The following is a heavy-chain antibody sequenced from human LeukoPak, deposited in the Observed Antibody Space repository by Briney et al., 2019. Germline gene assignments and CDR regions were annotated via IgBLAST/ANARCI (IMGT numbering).Heavy chain of an antibody. V-gene: IGHV3-21*01. D-gene: IGHD3-3*01. CDR2: ISGGSGYI. CDR1: GFTFSSYS. J-gene: IGHJ6*03. Sequence: GGSLRLSCAASGFTFSSYSMNWVRQAPGKGLEWVSSISGGSGYIYYADSVKGRFTISRDNAKNTLYLQMNSLRAEDTAVYYCARGGGYYNFWSGDYYHYYYYMDVWGKGTTVTVSS. CDR3: ARGGGYYNFWSGDYYHYYYYMDV.